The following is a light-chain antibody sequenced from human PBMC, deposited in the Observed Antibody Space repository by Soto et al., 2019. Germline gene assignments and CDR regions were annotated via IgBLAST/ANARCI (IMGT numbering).Light chain of an antibody. CDR2: GAS. CDR3: QQYKSWPAIT. V-gene: IGKV3-15*01. J-gene: IGKJ2*01. Sequence: EMVMTQSPATLSMSPGERATLSCRASQSVSTNFAWYQQKPGQAPRLLIYGASTRATGIPARFSGSGSGTEFTLTISRLQSEDFAVYYCQQYKSWPAITFGQGTKVEIK. CDR1: QSVSTN.